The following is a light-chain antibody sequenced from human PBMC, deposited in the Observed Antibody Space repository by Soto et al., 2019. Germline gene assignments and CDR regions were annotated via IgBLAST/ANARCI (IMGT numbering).Light chain of an antibody. V-gene: IGKV3-20*01. Sequence: EIVLTQSPGTLSLSPGERATLSCRASQSVSSSYLAWYQQKPGQAPRLLIYGASSRATGIPDRFSGSWSGTDFTLTISRLEPEVLAVYYCQEYVSSRTFGQGTKLEIK. CDR1: QSVSSSY. J-gene: IGKJ1*01. CDR3: QEYVSSRT. CDR2: GAS.